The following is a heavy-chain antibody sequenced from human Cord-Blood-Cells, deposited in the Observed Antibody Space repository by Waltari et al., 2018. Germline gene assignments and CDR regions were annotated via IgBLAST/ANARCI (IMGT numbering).Heavy chain of an antibody. Sequence: QVQLVQSGAEVKKPGSSVKVSCKASGGTFSSYAISWVRQAPGQGLEWMGGIIPIFGTANYAQKFQCRVTITADESTSTAYMELSSLRSEDTAVYYCASKPITMVQGVMYGMDVWGQGTTVTVSS. CDR2: IIPIFGTA. V-gene: IGHV1-69*01. CDR1: GGTFSSYA. J-gene: IGHJ6*02. D-gene: IGHD3-10*01. CDR3: ASKPITMVQGVMYGMDV.